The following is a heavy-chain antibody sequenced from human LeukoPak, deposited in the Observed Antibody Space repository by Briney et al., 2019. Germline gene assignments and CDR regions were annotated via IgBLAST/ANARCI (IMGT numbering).Heavy chain of an antibody. CDR2: ISYDGSNK. CDR3: ARGDYSSSWYYSY. Sequence: GRSLRLSCAASGFTFSSYAMHWVRQAPGKGLEWVAVISYDGSNKYYADSVKGRFTISRDNSKNTLYLQMNSLRAEDTAVYYCARGDYSSSWYYSYWGQGTLVTVSS. D-gene: IGHD6-13*01. V-gene: IGHV3-30*04. CDR1: GFTFSSYA. J-gene: IGHJ4*02.